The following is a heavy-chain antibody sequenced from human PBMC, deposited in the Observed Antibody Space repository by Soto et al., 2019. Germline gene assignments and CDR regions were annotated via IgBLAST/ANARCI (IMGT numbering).Heavy chain of an antibody. D-gene: IGHD3-22*01. CDR3: ARHEGPDYSDTNGHLDY. CDR2: IHPGHSDA. V-gene: IGHV5-51*01. Sequence: GESLKISFKVSGDSSSTYWMGLVRHKPGKGPEWVGIIHPGHSDARYSTSFQGLVAISADKSIFTAYLQWRSLKASDTAMYFCARHEGPDYSDTNGHLDYWGQGTQVTVSS. J-gene: IGHJ4*02. CDR1: GDSSSTYW.